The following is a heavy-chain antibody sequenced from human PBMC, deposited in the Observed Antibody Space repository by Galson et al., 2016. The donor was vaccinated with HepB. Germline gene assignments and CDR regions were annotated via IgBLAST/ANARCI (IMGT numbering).Heavy chain of an antibody. CDR3: TRPKTTAIGGRSDY. Sequence: SLRLSCAASGFTFRSYGMHWVRQAPGKGLEWLAGILYDGSNEYYGDSVKGRFTISRDDSKNTAYLQMNSLKTEDTAVYYCTRPKTTAIGGRSDYWGQGTLVTVSS. D-gene: IGHD2-21*02. J-gene: IGHJ4*02. V-gene: IGHV3-30*03. CDR1: GFTFRSYG. CDR2: ILYDGSNE.